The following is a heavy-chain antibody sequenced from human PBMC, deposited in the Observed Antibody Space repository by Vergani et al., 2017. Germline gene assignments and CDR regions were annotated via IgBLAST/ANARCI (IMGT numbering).Heavy chain of an antibody. V-gene: IGHV3-7*01. J-gene: IGHJ4*02. CDR2: IKLDGSEK. CDR1: GFTFSSYW. CDR3: ARKKYYXSKDYYQVEPFDY. D-gene: IGHD3-22*01. Sequence: VQLVESAGGVVQPGGSLRLSCAASGFTFSSYWMSWVRQAPGKGLEWVANIKLDGSEKYYVDSVKGRFTISRDNAKNSLYLQMNSLRAEDTAIYYCARKKYYXSKDYYQVEPFDYWGQGTLVTVSS.